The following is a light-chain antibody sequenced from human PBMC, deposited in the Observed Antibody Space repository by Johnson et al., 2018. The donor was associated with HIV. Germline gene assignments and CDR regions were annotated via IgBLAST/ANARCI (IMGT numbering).Light chain of an antibody. J-gene: IGLJ1*01. Sequence: QSVLTQPPSVSAAPGQKVTISCSGSSSNIGNNYVSWYRQLPGTAPKLLIYENNKRPSGIPDRFSGSKSGTSPTLGIAGLQTGDEADYYCGTWDISLRKGFGTGTRVTVL. CDR3: GTWDISLRKG. V-gene: IGLV1-51*02. CDR2: ENN. CDR1: SSNIGNNY.